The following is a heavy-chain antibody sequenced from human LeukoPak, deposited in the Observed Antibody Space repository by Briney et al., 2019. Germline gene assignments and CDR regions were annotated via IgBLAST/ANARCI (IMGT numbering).Heavy chain of an antibody. Sequence: PGGSLRLSCAASGFTFSTYSMNWVRQAPGKGLEWVSYISSSSSTIYYADSVKGRFTISRDDAKNSLYLQMNSLRDEDTAVYYCARAGSSGWLNGGYFDFWGQGTLVTVSS. V-gene: IGHV3-48*02. CDR3: ARAGSSGWLNGGYFDF. CDR2: ISSSSSTI. J-gene: IGHJ4*02. D-gene: IGHD6-19*01. CDR1: GFTFSTYS.